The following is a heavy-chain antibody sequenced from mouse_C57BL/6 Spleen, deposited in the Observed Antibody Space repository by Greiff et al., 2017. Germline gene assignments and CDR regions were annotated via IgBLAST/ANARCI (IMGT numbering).Heavy chain of an antibody. CDR1: GYTFTDYN. CDR2: INPNNGGT. D-gene: IGHD1-1*01. Sequence: EVQLQQSGPELVKPGASVKMSCKASGYTFTDYNMHWVKQSHGKSLEWIGYINPNNGGTSYNQKFKGKATLTVNKSSSTAYMELRSLTSEDSAVYYCARSGGYGSTWFAYWGQGTLVTVSA. J-gene: IGHJ3*01. CDR3: ARSGGYGSTWFAY. V-gene: IGHV1-22*01.